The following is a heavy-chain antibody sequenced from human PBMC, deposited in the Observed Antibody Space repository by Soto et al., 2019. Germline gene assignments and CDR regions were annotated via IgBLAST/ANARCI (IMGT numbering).Heavy chain of an antibody. Sequence: QVQLQESGPGLVKPSQTLSLTCTVSGGSISSGDYYWSWIRQPPGKGLEWIGYFYYSGSTYYNPSLKSRVTISVDTSKNQFSLKLSSVTAADTAVYYCARGYITMVRGVIEGYYYYGMDVWGQGTTVTVSS. CDR3: ARGYITMVRGVIEGYYYYGMDV. D-gene: IGHD3-10*01. V-gene: IGHV4-30-4*01. J-gene: IGHJ6*02. CDR1: GGSISSGDYY. CDR2: FYYSGST.